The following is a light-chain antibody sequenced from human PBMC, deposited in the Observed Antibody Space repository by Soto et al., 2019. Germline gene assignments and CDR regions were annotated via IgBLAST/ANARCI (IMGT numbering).Light chain of an antibody. Sequence: QSVLTQPPSVSAAPGQKVTISCSGSTSNIGNNYVSWYQQLPGTAPKLLIYEDSKRPSGIRDRFSGSKSGTSATLGITGLQTGDEADYYCGTWDSSLSAVVFGGGTKVTVL. J-gene: IGLJ3*02. CDR1: TSNIGNNY. CDR3: GTWDSSLSAVV. CDR2: EDS. V-gene: IGLV1-51*02.